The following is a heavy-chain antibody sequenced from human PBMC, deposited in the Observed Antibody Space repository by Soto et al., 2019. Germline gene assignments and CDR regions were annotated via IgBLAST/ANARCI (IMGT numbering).Heavy chain of an antibody. CDR3: ARALGRNYWRAIFGPMDV. CDR2: ISYDGSNK. J-gene: IGHJ6*02. CDR1: GFTFSSYA. Sequence: QVQLVESGGGVVQPGRSLRLSCAASGFTFSSYAMHWVRQAPGKGLEWVAVISYDGSNKYYADSVKGRFTISRDNSKNTLYLQMNSLRAEDTAVYYCARALGRNYWRAIFGPMDVWGQGTTVTVSS. D-gene: IGHD3-3*01. V-gene: IGHV3-30-3*01.